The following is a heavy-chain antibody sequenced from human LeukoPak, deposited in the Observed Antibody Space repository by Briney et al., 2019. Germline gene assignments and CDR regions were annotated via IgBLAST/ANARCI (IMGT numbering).Heavy chain of an antibody. Sequence: SETLSLTCTVSGVSVSSGSYYWSWIRQPSGKGLEWIGYIYYSGSTNYNPSLKSRVTISVDTSKNQFSLKLSSVTAADTAVYYCARGAYSGSYYGDYWGQGTLVTVSS. D-gene: IGHD1-26*01. CDR2: IYYSGST. V-gene: IGHV4-61*01. J-gene: IGHJ4*02. CDR3: ARGAYSGSYYGDY. CDR1: GVSVSSGSYY.